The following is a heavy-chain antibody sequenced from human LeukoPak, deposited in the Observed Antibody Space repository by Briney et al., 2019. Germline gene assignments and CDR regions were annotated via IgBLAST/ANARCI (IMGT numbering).Heavy chain of an antibody. Sequence: GGSLRLSCAASGFTFSSYAMSWVGQAPGKGLDWVSAISGSGCSTYYADSVKGRFTISRDNSKNTLYLQMNSLRAEDTAVYYCAKRWHSSSYYDYWGQGTLVTVSS. CDR1: GFTFSSYA. CDR2: ISGSGCST. D-gene: IGHD6-6*01. CDR3: AKRWHSSSYYDY. J-gene: IGHJ4*02. V-gene: IGHV3-23*01.